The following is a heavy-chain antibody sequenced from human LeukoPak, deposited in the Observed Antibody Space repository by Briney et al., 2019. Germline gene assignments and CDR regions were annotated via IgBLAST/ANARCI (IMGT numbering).Heavy chain of an antibody. V-gene: IGHV3-30-3*01. CDR2: ISYDGSNK. Sequence: GGSLRLSCAASGFTFSSYAMHWVRQAPGKGLEWVAVISYDGSNKYYADSVKGRFTISRDNSKNTLYLQMNSLRAEDTAAYYCARVSSWGVYYYGMDVWGQGTTVTVSS. CDR3: ARVSSWGVYYYGMDV. D-gene: IGHD6-13*01. J-gene: IGHJ6*02. CDR1: GFTFSSYA.